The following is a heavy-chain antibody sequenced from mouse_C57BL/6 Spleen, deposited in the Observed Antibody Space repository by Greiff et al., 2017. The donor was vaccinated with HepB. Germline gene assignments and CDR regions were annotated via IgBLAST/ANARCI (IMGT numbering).Heavy chain of an antibody. V-gene: IGHV1-52*01. J-gene: IGHJ2*01. D-gene: IGHD1-1*01. CDR1: GYTFTSYW. CDR3: ARAPITTVVARYYFDY. CDR2: IDPSDSET. Sequence: VKLMESGAELVRPGSSVKLSCKASGYTFTSYWMHWVKQRPIQGLEWIGNIDPSDSETHYNQKFKDKATLTVDKSSSTAYMQLSSLTSEDSAVYYCARAPITTVVARYYFDYWGQGTTLTVSS.